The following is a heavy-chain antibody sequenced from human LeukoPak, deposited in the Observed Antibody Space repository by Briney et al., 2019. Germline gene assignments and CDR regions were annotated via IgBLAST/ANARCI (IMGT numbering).Heavy chain of an antibody. Sequence: GESLKISCKGSGYIFITCWIGWVRQMPGKGLEWMGIIFPGDSDTTYSPSFQGQVTISADKSISTAYLQWSSLRASDTAMYYCARHVDSSSWSPFDYWGQGTLVTVSS. CDR2: IFPGDSDT. D-gene: IGHD6-13*01. V-gene: IGHV5-51*01. J-gene: IGHJ4*02. CDR1: GYIFITCW. CDR3: ARHVDSSSWSPFDY.